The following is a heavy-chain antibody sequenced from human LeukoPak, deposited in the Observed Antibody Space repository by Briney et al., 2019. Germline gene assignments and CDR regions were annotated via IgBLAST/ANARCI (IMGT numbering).Heavy chain of an antibody. Sequence: GASVTVSCMASGYTFTSYGIIWVRQAPAQGLEYMGWISTYNGNTNYARTFQDRLTMSTDTATSTDYMELRSLTSDDRAVYYGARVELRWSGQLLFGKKNWFDRWGQGTLVTVSS. J-gene: IGHJ5*02. CDR1: GYTFTSYG. CDR3: ARVELRWSGQLLFGKKNWFDR. D-gene: IGHD3-10*01. V-gene: IGHV1-18*01. CDR2: ISTYNGNT.